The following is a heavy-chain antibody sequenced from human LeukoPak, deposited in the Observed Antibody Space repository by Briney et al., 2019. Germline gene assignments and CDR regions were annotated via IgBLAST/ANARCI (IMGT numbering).Heavy chain of an antibody. D-gene: IGHD6-19*01. CDR3: ARDPGGWYFDY. V-gene: IGHV1-3*01. J-gene: IGHJ4*02. Sequence: KFQGRVTITRDTSASTAYMELSSLRSEDTAVYYCARDPGGWYFDYWGQGTLVTVSS.